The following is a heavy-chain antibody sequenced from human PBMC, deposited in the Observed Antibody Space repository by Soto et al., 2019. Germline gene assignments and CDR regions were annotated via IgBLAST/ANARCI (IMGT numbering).Heavy chain of an antibody. V-gene: IGHV3-23*01. CDR3: AKEGVVAGDGSDF. J-gene: IGHJ4*02. CDR2: ISGSGLST. Sequence: PGGSLRLSCAASRFTFNTYAMTWVRQAPGKGLEWVSTISGSGLSTYYADSVQGRFTISRDNSKNTLYLQMSSLTADDTAVYYCAKEGVVAGDGSDFWGQGTLVTVSS. D-gene: IGHD2-15*01. CDR1: RFTFNTYA.